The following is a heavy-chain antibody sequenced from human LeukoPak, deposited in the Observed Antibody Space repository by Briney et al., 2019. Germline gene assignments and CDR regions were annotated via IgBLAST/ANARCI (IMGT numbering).Heavy chain of an antibody. J-gene: IGHJ3*02. CDR2: ISSNGGST. Sequence: HAGGSLRLSCAASGFTFSSYAMHWVRQAPGKGLEYVSAISSNGGSTYYANSVKGRFTISRDNSKNTLYLQMGSLRAEDRAVYYCATRVDTAMGGIVFDIWGQGTMVTVSS. V-gene: IGHV3-64*01. CDR3: ATRVDTAMGGIVFDI. D-gene: IGHD5-18*01. CDR1: GFTFSSYA.